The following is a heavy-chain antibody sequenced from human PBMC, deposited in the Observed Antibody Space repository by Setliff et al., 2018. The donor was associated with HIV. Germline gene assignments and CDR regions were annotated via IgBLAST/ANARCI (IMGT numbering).Heavy chain of an antibody. J-gene: IGHJ2*01. Sequence: GGSLRLSCAASGFTFSGYGMHWVRQAPGKGLEWVAFIRYDGSNKYYADSVKGRFTISRDNSKNTLYLQMNSLRAEDTAVYYCAKADNWNYGYWYFDLWGRGTPVTVSS. CDR3: AKADNWNYGYWYFDL. V-gene: IGHV3-30*02. CDR1: GFTFSGYG. D-gene: IGHD1-7*01. CDR2: IRYDGSNK.